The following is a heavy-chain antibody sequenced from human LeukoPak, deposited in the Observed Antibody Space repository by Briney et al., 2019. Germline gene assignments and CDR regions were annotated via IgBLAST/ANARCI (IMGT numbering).Heavy chain of an antibody. D-gene: IGHD6-13*01. Sequence: GSLRLSCAASGFPFSHYWMHLVRQTSAKGLVWVSRIGSDGAYTSSADSVKGRFTMSRDNAKNTLYLQMNSLRVEDTAVYYCVRDGQQLAFDKWGQGTLVTVSS. CDR1: GFPFSHYW. CDR3: VRDGQQLAFDK. CDR2: IGSDGAYT. J-gene: IGHJ4*02. V-gene: IGHV3-74*01.